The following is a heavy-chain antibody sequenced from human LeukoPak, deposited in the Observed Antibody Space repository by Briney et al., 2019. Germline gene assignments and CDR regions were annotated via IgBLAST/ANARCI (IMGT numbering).Heavy chain of an antibody. CDR1: GFTFSSHA. CDR2: VSSGGGA. V-gene: IGHV3-23*01. J-gene: IGHJ4*02. D-gene: IGHD5-18*01. CDR3: ADGQQLWY. Sequence: GGSLRLSCAASGFTFSSHAMSWVRQAPGKGVDWVSTVSSGGGAYYAVSVKGRFTISRDNSKNTLYLQMNSLRAEDTAIYYCADGQQLWYWGQGTLVTVSS.